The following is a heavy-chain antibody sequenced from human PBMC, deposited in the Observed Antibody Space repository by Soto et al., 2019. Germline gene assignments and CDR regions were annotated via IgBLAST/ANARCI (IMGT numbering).Heavy chain of an antibody. CDR2: IYSGGST. Sequence: EVQLVETGGGLIQPGGSLRLSCAASGFTVSSNYMSWVRQAPGKGLEWVSGIYSGGSTYYADSVKGRFTISRDNSKNTMYLQKNSLRAEDTAVYYCARRLAASTNLPPPYYYYYGMDVWGQGTTVTVSS. J-gene: IGHJ6*02. D-gene: IGHD6-13*01. V-gene: IGHV3-53*02. CDR3: ARRLAASTNLPPPYYYYYGMDV. CDR1: GFTVSSNY.